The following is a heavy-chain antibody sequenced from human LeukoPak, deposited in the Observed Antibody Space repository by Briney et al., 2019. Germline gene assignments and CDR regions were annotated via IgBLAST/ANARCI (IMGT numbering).Heavy chain of an antibody. Sequence: GRSLRLSCAASGFMFSDYGMHWVRQAPGKGLEWVAAIWYDGSNIFYADSVKGRFTISRDNSENALYLQMNSLRAEDTADYYCAKEGDRGEALYYYYMDVWGNGTTVTVSS. D-gene: IGHD3-10*01. CDR1: GFMFSDYG. CDR3: AKEGDRGEALYYYYMDV. V-gene: IGHV3-33*06. CDR2: IWYDGSNI. J-gene: IGHJ6*03.